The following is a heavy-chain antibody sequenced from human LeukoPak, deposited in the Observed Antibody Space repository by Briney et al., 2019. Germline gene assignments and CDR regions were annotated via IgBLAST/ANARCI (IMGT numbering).Heavy chain of an antibody. CDR1: GFTFSNAY. D-gene: IGHD6-13*01. V-gene: IGHV3-15*01. CDR2: IKSKIDGETT. CDR3: TTDAGYSSRWYNY. Sequence: GGSLRLSCAASGFTFSNAYMKWVRQAPGKGLEWVGRIKSKIDGETTDYDAPVKGRFSISRDDSRNTLYLQMNSLKTEDTAVYYCTTDAGYSSRWYNYWGQGTLVTVSS. J-gene: IGHJ4*02.